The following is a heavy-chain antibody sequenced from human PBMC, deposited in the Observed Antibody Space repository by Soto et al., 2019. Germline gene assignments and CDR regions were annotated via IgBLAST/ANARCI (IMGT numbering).Heavy chain of an antibody. CDR2: IGTAGDT. CDR1: RFTFSTYD. CDR3: ARSPPGGYHYYYGMDV. V-gene: IGHV3-13*04. Sequence: GGSLRLSCAASRFTFSTYDMHWVRQLTGKGLEWVSAIGTAGDTYYPGSVKGRFTISRENAKNSLYLQMNSLRAGDTAVYYCARSPPGGYHYYYGMDVWGQGTTVTVSS. D-gene: IGHD3-22*01. J-gene: IGHJ6*02.